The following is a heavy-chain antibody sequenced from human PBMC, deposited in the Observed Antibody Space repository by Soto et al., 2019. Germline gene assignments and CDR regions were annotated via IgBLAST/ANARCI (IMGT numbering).Heavy chain of an antibody. J-gene: IGHJ5*01. D-gene: IGHD2-2*02. CDR3: AKGWRECGSTNCYSWFDF. Sequence: GASVKVSCKTSGYTFTNNAIHWVRQAPGQRLEWMGWINVGNGNTKYSQNFQGRVTITRDTSARTAYMELSSLTSEDTAVYYCAKGWRECGSTNCYSWFDFWGQGTPVTVSS. CDR2: INVGNGNT. V-gene: IGHV1-3*01. CDR1: GYTFTNNA.